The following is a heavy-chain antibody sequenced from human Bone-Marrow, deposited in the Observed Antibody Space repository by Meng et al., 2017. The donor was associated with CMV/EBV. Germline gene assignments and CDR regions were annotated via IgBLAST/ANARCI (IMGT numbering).Heavy chain of an antibody. Sequence: GGSLRLSCAASGFTFSDYYMNWVRQAPGKGLEWVSSISSSSTIYYADSVKGRFTISRDNAKNSLYLQMNSLRAEDTAVYYCARDRLVPAASNDAFDIWGQGTMVTVSS. V-gene: IGHV3-69-1*02. CDR2: ISSSSTI. CDR1: GFTFSDYY. J-gene: IGHJ3*02. CDR3: ARDRLVPAASNDAFDI. D-gene: IGHD2-2*01.